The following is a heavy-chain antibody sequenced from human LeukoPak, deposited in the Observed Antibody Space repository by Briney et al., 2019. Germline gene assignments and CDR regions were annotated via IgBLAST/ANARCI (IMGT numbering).Heavy chain of an antibody. Sequence: KRSGPTLVKPTLTLTLTCTFSGFSLSTSGVGVGWIRQPPGKALEWLGVIYWNDDKRYSPSLKSRLTITKDTSKNQVVLTMTNMDPVDTRTYYCVHRHWLGYFDYWGQGTQVTVSS. CDR3: VHRHWLGYFDY. CDR1: GFSLSTSGVG. D-gene: IGHD6-19*01. CDR2: IYWNDDK. J-gene: IGHJ4*02. V-gene: IGHV2-5*01.